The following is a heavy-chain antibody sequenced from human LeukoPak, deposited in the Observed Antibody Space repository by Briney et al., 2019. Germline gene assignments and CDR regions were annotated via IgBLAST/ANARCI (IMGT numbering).Heavy chain of an antibody. Sequence: GASVKVSCKASGGTFSSYAISWVRQAPGQGLEWMGRIIPILGIANYAQKFQGRVTITADKSTSTAYMELSSLRSEDTAVCYCARDYDSSGLFDYWGQGTLVTVSS. CDR2: IIPILGIA. D-gene: IGHD3-22*01. V-gene: IGHV1-69*04. J-gene: IGHJ4*02. CDR3: ARDYDSSGLFDY. CDR1: GGTFSSYA.